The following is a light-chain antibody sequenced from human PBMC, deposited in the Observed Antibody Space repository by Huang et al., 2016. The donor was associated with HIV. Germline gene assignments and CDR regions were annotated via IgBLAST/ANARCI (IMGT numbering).Light chain of an antibody. Sequence: VVLTQSPLYLSVTLGQPASISCRSSQGLIHSNGNTYLNWFQQRPGQSPLRLISQVSRGDSGVPDRFSGSGSGTDFTLKISRVEAEDVGVYYCMQGTHLFTFGGGTRVDIK. CDR2: QVS. CDR3: MQGTHLFT. V-gene: IGKV2-30*02. CDR1: QGLIHSNGNTY. J-gene: IGKJ4*01.